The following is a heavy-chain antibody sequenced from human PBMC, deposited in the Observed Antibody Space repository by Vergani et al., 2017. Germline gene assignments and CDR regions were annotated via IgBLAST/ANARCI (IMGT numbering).Heavy chain of an antibody. Sequence: EVQLVESGGGLVKPGGSLRLSCAASGFTFSNAWMSWVRQAPGKGLEWVGRIKSKTDGGTTDYAAPVKGRFTISRDDSKNTLYLQMNSLKTEDTAVYYCANSMLRGGAFDIWGQGTMVTVSS. D-gene: IGHD2-15*01. V-gene: IGHV3-15*01. CDR3: ANSMLRGGAFDI. J-gene: IGHJ3*02. CDR1: GFTFSNAW. CDR2: IKSKTDGGTT.